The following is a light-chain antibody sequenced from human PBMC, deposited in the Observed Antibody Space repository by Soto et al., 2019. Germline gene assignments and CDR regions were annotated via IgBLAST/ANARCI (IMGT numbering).Light chain of an antibody. CDR3: QQRSNWPLT. J-gene: IGKJ4*01. CDR1: QSVSSTY. V-gene: IGKV3D-20*02. CDR2: EAS. Sequence: EIVLTQSPGTLSLSPGERATLSCRASQSVSSTYLAWYQQKPGQAPRLLIYEASIRATGIPDRFSGSGSGTDFTLTISSLEPEDFAVYYCQQRSNWPLTFGGGTKVDIK.